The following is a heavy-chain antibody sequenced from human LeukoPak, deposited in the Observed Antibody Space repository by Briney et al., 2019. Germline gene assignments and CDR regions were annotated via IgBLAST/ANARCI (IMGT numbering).Heavy chain of an antibody. CDR1: GYTFTGYY. CDR2: INPNSGGT. Sequence: ASVKVSCKASGYTFTGYYMHWVRQAPGQGLEWMGWINPNSGGTNYAQKFQGRVTMTRDTSISTAYMELSRLRSDDTAVCYCARGITYYYDSSGYYPDAFDIWGQGTMVTVPS. CDR3: ARGITYYYDSSGYYPDAFDI. J-gene: IGHJ3*02. V-gene: IGHV1-2*02. D-gene: IGHD3-22*01.